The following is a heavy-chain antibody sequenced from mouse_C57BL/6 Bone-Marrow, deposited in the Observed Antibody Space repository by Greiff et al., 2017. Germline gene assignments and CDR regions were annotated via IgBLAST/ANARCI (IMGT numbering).Heavy chain of an antibody. CDR3: AREAEAY. Sequence: EVHLVESGGGLVKPGGSLKLSCAASGFTFSAYGMHWVRQAPEQGLEWVAYISSCSSTIYYADTVKGRFTNSRDNAKNTLFLHMTGLRSENTAMYYCAREAEAYWGQGTLVTVSA. V-gene: IGHV5-17*01. J-gene: IGHJ3*01. D-gene: IGHD3-2*02. CDR1: GFTFSAYG. CDR2: ISSCSSTI.